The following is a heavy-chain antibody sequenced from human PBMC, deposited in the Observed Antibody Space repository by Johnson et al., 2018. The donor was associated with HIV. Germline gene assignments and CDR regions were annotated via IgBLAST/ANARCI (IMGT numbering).Heavy chain of an antibody. CDR2: IRYNGGNK. Sequence: QVQLVESGGGVVQPGGSLRLSCAASGFNFSNYGMHWVRQAPGKGLEWVAFIRYNGGNKYYADSVKGRFTISRDNSKNTLYLQMNSLRAEDTAVYYCAKDFPYYYGSGSRMGAFDIWGQGTMVTVSS. D-gene: IGHD3-10*01. J-gene: IGHJ3*02. CDR3: AKDFPYYYGSGSRMGAFDI. V-gene: IGHV3-30*02. CDR1: GFNFSNYG.